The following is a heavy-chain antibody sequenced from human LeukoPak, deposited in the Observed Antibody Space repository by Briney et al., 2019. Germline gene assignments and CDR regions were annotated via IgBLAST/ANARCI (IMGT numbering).Heavy chain of an antibody. J-gene: IGHJ4*02. D-gene: IGHD3/OR15-3a*01. CDR3: AKEGSDFWNGYSDY. Sequence: GGSLRLSCAAPGFTFSSYVMTWVRQVPGKGLEWVSAISGSGGSTYYADSVKGRFTISKDNSKNTLYLQMNSLRAEDTAVYFCAKEGSDFWNGYSDYWGQGTPVTVSS. V-gene: IGHV3-23*01. CDR1: GFTFSSYV. CDR2: ISGSGGST.